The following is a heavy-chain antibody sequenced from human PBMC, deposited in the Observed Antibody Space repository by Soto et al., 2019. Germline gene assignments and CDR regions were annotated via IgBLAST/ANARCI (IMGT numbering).Heavy chain of an antibody. D-gene: IGHD6-19*01. Sequence: QVQLVQSGAEVKKPGSSMKVSCKASGGTFRIYTLNWVRQAPGQGLEWMGGITPIFGPANYPHKFQGRVTITADESTRTAFMELSSLRTDDTAVYYCAGGIAVAGGYFRHWGQGTLVTVSS. V-gene: IGHV1-69*01. CDR1: GGTFRIYT. CDR2: ITPIFGPA. CDR3: AGGIAVAGGYFRH. J-gene: IGHJ1*01.